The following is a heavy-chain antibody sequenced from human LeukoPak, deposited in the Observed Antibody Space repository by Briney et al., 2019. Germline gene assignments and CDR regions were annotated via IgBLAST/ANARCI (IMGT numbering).Heavy chain of an antibody. D-gene: IGHD6-19*01. J-gene: IGHJ6*03. Sequence: SETLSLTCTVSGGSISSYYWSWIRQPAGKGLEWIGRIYTSGSTNYNPSLRSRVTMSVDTSKNQFSLKLSSVTAADTAVYYCAGVGRSRPRPYYYYYMDVWGKGTTVTVSS. CDR2: IYTSGST. CDR3: AGVGRSRPRPYYYYYMDV. V-gene: IGHV4-4*07. CDR1: GGSISSYY.